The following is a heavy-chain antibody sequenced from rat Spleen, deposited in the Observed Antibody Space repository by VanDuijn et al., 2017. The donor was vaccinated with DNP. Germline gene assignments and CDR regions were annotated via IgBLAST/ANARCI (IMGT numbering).Heavy chain of an antibody. J-gene: IGHJ2*01. CDR2: ISTTGDST. CDR3: TSNPHIRTAAPFDY. CDR1: GFIFSNYW. V-gene: IGHV5-31*01. Sequence: EVQLVESGGGLVQPGRSMKLSCIASGFIFSNYWMTWIRQAPGEGLEWVASISTTGDSTYYAGSVKGRFLITRDNAKSTLYLKATSLRSEDTATYYCTSNPHIRTAAPFDYWGQGVMVTVSS. D-gene: IGHD3-8*01.